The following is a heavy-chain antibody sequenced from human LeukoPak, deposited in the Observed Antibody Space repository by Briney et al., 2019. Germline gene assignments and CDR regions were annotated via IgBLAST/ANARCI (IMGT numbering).Heavy chain of an antibody. CDR3: AKARYFSEARFGSGFQH. V-gene: IGHV3-9*01. J-gene: IGHJ1*01. CDR1: GFTFDDYA. D-gene: IGHD2-21*01. Sequence: GRSLRLSCAASGFTFDDYAMHWVRQAPGKGLEWVSGISWNSGSIGYADSVKGRFTISRDNAKNSLYLQMNSLRAEDTALYYCAKARYFSEARFGSGFQHWGQGTLVTVSS. CDR2: ISWNSGSI.